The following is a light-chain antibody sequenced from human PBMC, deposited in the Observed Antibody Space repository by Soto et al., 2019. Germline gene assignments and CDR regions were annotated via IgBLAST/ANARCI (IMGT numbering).Light chain of an antibody. CDR1: QSVSSSY. J-gene: IGKJ3*01. CDR3: QQYGSSSLFT. Sequence: EIVLTQSPGTLSLSPGERATLSCRASQSVSSSYLAWYQQKSGQAPRLLIYGASSRATGITDRFSGSGSGTDFTLTISRLEPEDFAVYYCQQYGSSSLFTFGPGTKVDIK. CDR2: GAS. V-gene: IGKV3-20*01.